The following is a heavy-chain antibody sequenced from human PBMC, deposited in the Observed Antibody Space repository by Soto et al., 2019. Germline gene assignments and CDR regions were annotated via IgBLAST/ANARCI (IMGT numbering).Heavy chain of an antibody. D-gene: IGHD3-22*01. J-gene: IGHJ3*02. CDR2: IYSGGST. Sequence: GGSLRLSCAASGFTVSSNYMSWVRQAPGKGLEWVSVIYSGGSTYYADSVKGRFTISRDNSKNTLYLQMNSLRAEDTAVYYCARETPYYYDSSGPWLGFDIWGQGTMVTVSS. CDR3: ARETPYYYDSSGPWLGFDI. V-gene: IGHV3-53*01. CDR1: GFTVSSNY.